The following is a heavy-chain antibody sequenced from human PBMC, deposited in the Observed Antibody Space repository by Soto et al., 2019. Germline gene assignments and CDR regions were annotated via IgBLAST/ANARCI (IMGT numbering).Heavy chain of an antibody. J-gene: IGHJ4*02. CDR1: GGSISSYY. D-gene: IGHD2-2*01. Sequence: SETLSLTCTVSGGSISSYYWSWIRQPPGKGLEWIGYIYYSGSTNYNPSLKSRVTISVDTSKNQFSLKLSSVTAADTAVYYCARARYCSSTSCLIYFDYWGQGTLVTVSS. V-gene: IGHV4-59*01. CDR3: ARARYCSSTSCLIYFDY. CDR2: IYYSGST.